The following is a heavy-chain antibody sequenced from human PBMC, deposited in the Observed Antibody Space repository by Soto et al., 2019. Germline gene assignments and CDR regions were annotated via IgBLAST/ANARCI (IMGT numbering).Heavy chain of an antibody. Sequence: QITLKESAPTLVKPTQTITLTCTCSGFSLRSSGMAVGWIRQPPGKALEWLALIYWGDDKRYSPSLKSRLTISRDTSKNQVVLTMTNMHPVDTGIYYCAHGGISINHGYEFWGQGTLVTVPS. D-gene: IGHD2-2*03. CDR1: GFSLRSSGMA. CDR3: AHGGISINHGYEF. CDR2: IYWGDDK. J-gene: IGHJ4*02. V-gene: IGHV2-5*02.